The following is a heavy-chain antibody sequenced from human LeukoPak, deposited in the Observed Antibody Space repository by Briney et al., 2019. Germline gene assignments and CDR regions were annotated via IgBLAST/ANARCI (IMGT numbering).Heavy chain of an antibody. Sequence: GGSLRLSCVASGFTFDHNAMAWVRQAPGKRLEWVSALSGSGGDTFYADSVKGRFTISRDNAKKSLYLQMNSLRAEDTAVYYCARGFGRPWGQGTLVTVSS. V-gene: IGHV3-23*01. CDR1: GFTFDHNA. CDR3: ARGFGRP. D-gene: IGHD3-16*01. CDR2: LSGSGGDT. J-gene: IGHJ5*02.